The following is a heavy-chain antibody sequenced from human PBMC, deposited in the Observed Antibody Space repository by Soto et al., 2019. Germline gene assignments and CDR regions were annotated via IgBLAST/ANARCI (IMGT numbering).Heavy chain of an antibody. CDR3: AKIVPAAIEAASNWFDP. CDR2: ISGSGGST. V-gene: IGHV3-23*01. CDR1: GFTFSGYA. D-gene: IGHD2-2*02. J-gene: IGHJ5*02. Sequence: PGESLKISCAASGFTFSGYAMSWVRQAPGKGLEWVSAISGSGGSTYYADSVKGRFTISRDNSKNTLYLQMNSLRAEDTAVYYCAKIVPAAIEAASNWFDPWGQGTLVTVSS.